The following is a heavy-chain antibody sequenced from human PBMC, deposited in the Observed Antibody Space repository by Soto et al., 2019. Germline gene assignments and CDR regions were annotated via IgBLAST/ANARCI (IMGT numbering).Heavy chain of an antibody. CDR3: ATMGTPATGLYYFDF. J-gene: IGHJ4*02. CDR2: ISYSGSA. D-gene: IGHD2-15*01. CDR1: GGSISSGNYY. Sequence: QVQLQESGPGLVKPSQTLSLTCTVSGGSISSGNYYWSWIRQPPGKGREWIGFISYSGSAHYNPSLKSRVNMSVDTSKKQFSLNLSFVTAADTAVYYCATMGTPATGLYYFDFWGQGTLFTVSS. V-gene: IGHV4-30-4*01.